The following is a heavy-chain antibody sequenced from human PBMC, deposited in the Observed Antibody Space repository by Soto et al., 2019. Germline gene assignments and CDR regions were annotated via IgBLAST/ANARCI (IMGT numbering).Heavy chain of an antibody. CDR2: TNPTNNKT. J-gene: IGHJ4*02. V-gene: IGHV1-46*01. D-gene: IGHD1-1*01. CDR1: RYHFSNYG. Sequence: XSLKISCKGSRYHFSNYGIGWVRQMPRXGQAHGQGIXWMGITNPTNNKTTHAXXFQGRLTXXRDKSTNTVYMELSTLRSEDSALYYCILGGGNYWGQRTPVTSPQ. CDR3: ILGGGNY.